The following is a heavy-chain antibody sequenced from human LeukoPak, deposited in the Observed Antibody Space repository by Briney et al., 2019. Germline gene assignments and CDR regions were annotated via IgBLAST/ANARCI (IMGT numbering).Heavy chain of an antibody. D-gene: IGHD5-12*01. Sequence: GGSLRLSCAASGFTFSGSAMHWVPQASGKGLEWVGRIRSKANSYATAYAASVKGRFTISRDDSKNTAYLQMNSLKTEDTAVYYCTSLGGYPDYWGQGTLVTVSS. CDR3: TSLGGYPDY. V-gene: IGHV3-73*01. CDR2: IRSKANSYAT. J-gene: IGHJ4*02. CDR1: GFTFSGSA.